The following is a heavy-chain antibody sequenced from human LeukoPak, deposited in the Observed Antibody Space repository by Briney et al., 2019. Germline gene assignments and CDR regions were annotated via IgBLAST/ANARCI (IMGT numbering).Heavy chain of an antibody. J-gene: IGHJ4*02. D-gene: IGHD1-14*01. V-gene: IGHV4-39*01. CDR1: GGSISSSSYY. CDR3: ARHRRITIDY. Sequence: SETLSLTCTVSGGSISSSSYYWGWIRQPPGKGLEWIGSIYYSGSTYYNPSLKSRVTISVDTSKNQFSLKLSSVTAADTAVYYCARHRRITIDYWGQGILVTVSS. CDR2: IYYSGST.